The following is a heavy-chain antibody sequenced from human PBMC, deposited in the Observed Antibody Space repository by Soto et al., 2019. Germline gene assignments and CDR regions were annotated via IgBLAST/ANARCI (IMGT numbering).Heavy chain of an antibody. J-gene: IGHJ4*02. CDR2: IVVGTGNT. CDR1: GLTFSDSA. V-gene: IGHV1-58*01. CDR3: AAEITDTAMARHFDY. Sequence: GASVKVSCKASGLTFSDSALQWVRQARGQRLEWIGWIVVGTGNTNYAQKFQERLTITRDMSTSTAYMELSSLRSEDTAVYYCAAEITDTAMARHFDYWGQGTLVTVSS. D-gene: IGHD5-18*01.